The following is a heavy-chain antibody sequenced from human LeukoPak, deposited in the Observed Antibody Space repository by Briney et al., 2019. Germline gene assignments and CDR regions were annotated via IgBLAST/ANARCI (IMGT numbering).Heavy chain of an antibody. CDR3: ARSRSLTIAAAGPFDY. Sequence: GGSLRLXCAASGFTFDDYGMSWVRRAPGKGLEWVSGINWNGGSTGYADSVKGRFTISRDNAKNSLYLQMNSLRAEDTALYYCARSRSLTIAAAGPFDYWGQGTLVTVSS. CDR1: GFTFDDYG. V-gene: IGHV3-20*04. D-gene: IGHD6-13*01. CDR2: INWNGGST. J-gene: IGHJ4*02.